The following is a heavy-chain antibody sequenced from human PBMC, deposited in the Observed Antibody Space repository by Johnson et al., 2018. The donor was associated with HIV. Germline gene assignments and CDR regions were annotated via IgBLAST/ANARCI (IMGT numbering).Heavy chain of an antibody. V-gene: IGHV3-33*01. J-gene: IGHJ3*02. CDR3: ARSIVGAIVDAFDI. CDR1: GFTFSSYG. CDR2: IWYDGSNK. Sequence: QVQLVESGGGVVQPGRSLRLSCAASGFTFSSYGMHWVRQAPGKGLEWVAVIWYDGSNKYYADSVKGRFTISRDNSKNSLYLQMNSLRAEDTAVYYCARSIVGAIVDAFDIWGQGTMVTVSS. D-gene: IGHD1-26*01.